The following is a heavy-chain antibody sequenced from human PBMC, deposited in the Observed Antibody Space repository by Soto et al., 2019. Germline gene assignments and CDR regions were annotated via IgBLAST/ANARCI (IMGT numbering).Heavy chain of an antibody. CDR1: GFTFKNHW. CDR2: IHYDGSNT. D-gene: IGHD3-10*01. V-gene: IGHV3-74*01. CDR3: ARAWYNFSSGSARGGHWYFEL. Sequence: EVQLVESGGKLVQPGGSLTLSCAASGFTFKNHWMHWVRQAPGKGLVWVSRIHYDGSNTRYADSVNGRFTISRDNAKNTLYLHLSSLKVDDTAVYYCARAWYNFSSGSARGGHWYFELWGRGTLVTVSS. J-gene: IGHJ2*01.